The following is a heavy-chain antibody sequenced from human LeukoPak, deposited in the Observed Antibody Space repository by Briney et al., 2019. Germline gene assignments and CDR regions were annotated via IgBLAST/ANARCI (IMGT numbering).Heavy chain of an antibody. D-gene: IGHD1-20*01. CDR1: GYTFTSYY. J-gene: IGHJ4*02. V-gene: IGHV1-46*01. CDR3: ARDPYNSGDRVGYYFDY. Sequence: ASVKVSCKASGYTFTSYYMHWVRQAPGQGLEWMGIINPSGGSTSYAQKFRGRVTMTRDTSTSTVYMELSSLRSEDTAVYYCARDPYNSGDRVGYYFDYWGQGTLVTVSS. CDR2: INPSGGST.